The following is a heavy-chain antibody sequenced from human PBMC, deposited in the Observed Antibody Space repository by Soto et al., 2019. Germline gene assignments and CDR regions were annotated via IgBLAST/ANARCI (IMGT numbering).Heavy chain of an antibody. D-gene: IGHD3-10*01. CDR1: GGSISTRGYY. V-gene: IGHV4-31*03. CDR2: IYYSGST. CDR3: ARVGETIGDY. J-gene: IGHJ4*02. Sequence: SETLSLTCTVSGGSISTRGYYWSWIRQHPGKGLEWIGYIYYSGSTYYNPSLKSRVTLSVDASKNQFSLKLISVTAADTAVYYCARVGETIGDYWGQGTLVTVSS.